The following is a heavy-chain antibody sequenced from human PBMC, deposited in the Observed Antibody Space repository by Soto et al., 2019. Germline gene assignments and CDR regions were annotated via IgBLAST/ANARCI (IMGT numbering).Heavy chain of an antibody. V-gene: IGHV3-30*18. D-gene: IGHD5-12*01. Sequence: QVQLVESGGGVVQPGTSLRLSCAASGFTFSSFGIHWVRQAPGKGLEWVAVISYDGIDKNYGDSVKGRFTISRENSKKVVYLQMNSLRIEDTAVYHCEKDLREMATIRPDYWGQGVLVAVSS. CDR2: ISYDGIDK. J-gene: IGHJ4*02. CDR3: EKDLREMATIRPDY. CDR1: GFTFSSFG.